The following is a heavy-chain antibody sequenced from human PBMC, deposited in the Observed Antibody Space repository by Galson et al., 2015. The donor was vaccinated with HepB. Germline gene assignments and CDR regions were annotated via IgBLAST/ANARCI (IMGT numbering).Heavy chain of an antibody. D-gene: IGHD3-22*01. Sequence: PALVKPTQTLTLPCTFSGFSLRTSGMCVSWIRQPPGKALEWLAVIDWDDDKYYSTSLKTRLTISKDTSKYQVVLTMTNMDPVDTATYYCARTTVQHYYDNSGYIRDAFYIWGQGTMVTVSS. J-gene: IGHJ3*02. CDR1: GFSLRTSGMC. CDR3: ARTTVQHYYDNSGYIRDAFYI. V-gene: IGHV2-70*01. CDR2: IDWDDDK.